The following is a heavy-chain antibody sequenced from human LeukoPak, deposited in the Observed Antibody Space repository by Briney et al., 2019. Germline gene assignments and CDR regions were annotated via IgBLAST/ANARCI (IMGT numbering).Heavy chain of an antibody. J-gene: IGHJ5*02. CDR2: IYYSGST. V-gene: IGHV4-59*08. Sequence: SETLSLTCTVSGGSISSYYWSWIRQPPGKGLEWIGYIYYSGSTYYNPSLKSRVTISVDTSKNQFSLKLSSVTAADTAVYYCARHGRATVVTTGTNWFDPWGQGTLVTVSS. D-gene: IGHD4-23*01. CDR3: ARHGRATVVTTGTNWFDP. CDR1: GGSISSYY.